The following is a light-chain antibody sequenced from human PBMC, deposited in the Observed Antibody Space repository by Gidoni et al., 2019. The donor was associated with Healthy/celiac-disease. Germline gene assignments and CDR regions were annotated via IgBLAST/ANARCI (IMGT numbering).Light chain of an antibody. J-gene: IGLJ2*01. CDR1: SLSSYY. V-gene: IGLV3-19*01. CDR2: GKN. CDR3: NSRDSSGNLWV. Sequence: SSELSQDHAVSVALGQTVRITCQGDSLSSYYASWFQQKPGPAPVLVIYGKNNRPAGVPDRFSGSSSGNTASLTSTGAQAEDEADYYCNSRDSSGNLWVFGGGTKLTVL.